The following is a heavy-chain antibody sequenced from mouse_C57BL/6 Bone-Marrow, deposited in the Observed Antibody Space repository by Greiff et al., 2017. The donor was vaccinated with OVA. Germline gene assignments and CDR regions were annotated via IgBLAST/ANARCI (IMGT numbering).Heavy chain of an antibody. CDR2: ISDGGSYT. J-gene: IGHJ4*01. V-gene: IGHV5-4*01. D-gene: IGHD3-3*01. CDR1: GFTFSSYA. Sequence: EVQGVESGGGLVKPGGSLKLSCAASGFTFSSYAMSWVRQTPEKRLEWVATISDGGSYTYYPDNVKGRFTISRDNAKNNLYLQMSHLKSEDTAMYYCATLGLYYDAMDYWGQGTSVTVSS. CDR3: ATLGLYYDAMDY.